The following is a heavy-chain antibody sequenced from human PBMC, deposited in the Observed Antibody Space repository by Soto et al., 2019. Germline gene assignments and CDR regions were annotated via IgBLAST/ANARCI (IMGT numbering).Heavy chain of an antibody. V-gene: IGHV3-30-3*01. Sequence: ESGGGVVQPGMSLRLSCAASGFTFRSYAMHWVRQAPGKGLEWVALISYDGSRKNYADSVKGRFTISRDDSKNTLFLQMNSLRAEDTAVYYCARVRIWGYYFPLDHWGQGSLVTVSS. CDR2: ISYDGSRK. CDR3: ARVRIWGYYFPLDH. CDR1: GFTFRSYA. J-gene: IGHJ5*02. D-gene: IGHD3-22*01.